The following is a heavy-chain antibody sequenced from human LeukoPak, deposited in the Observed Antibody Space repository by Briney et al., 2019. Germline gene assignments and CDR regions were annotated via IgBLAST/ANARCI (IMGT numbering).Heavy chain of an antibody. Sequence: GRSLRLSCAASGFTFSSYAMHWVRQAPGKGLEWVAVISYDGSNKYYADSVKGRFTISRGNSKNTLYLQMNSLRAEDTAVYYCARDVYLRFLEWFQATQNYMDVWGKGTTVTVSS. V-gene: IGHV3-30*01. D-gene: IGHD3-3*01. CDR2: ISYDGSNK. CDR3: ARDVYLRFLEWFQATQNYMDV. J-gene: IGHJ6*03. CDR1: GFTFSSYA.